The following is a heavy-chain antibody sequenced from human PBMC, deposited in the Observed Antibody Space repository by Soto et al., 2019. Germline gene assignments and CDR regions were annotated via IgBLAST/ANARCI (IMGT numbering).Heavy chain of an antibody. Sequence: QVQLVQSGAEVKKPGASVKVSCTASGYTFTSYDSNWVRQATGQGLEWMGWMNPNSGNTGYAQKFQSRGTMTRNTSVSTAYMELSSLRSEDTAGYYWARGLEYSRTVDPWCQGTLVTVSS. CDR3: ARGLEYSRTVDP. V-gene: IGHV1-8*01. D-gene: IGHD6-6*01. CDR2: MNPNSGNT. J-gene: IGHJ5*02. CDR1: GYTFTSYD.